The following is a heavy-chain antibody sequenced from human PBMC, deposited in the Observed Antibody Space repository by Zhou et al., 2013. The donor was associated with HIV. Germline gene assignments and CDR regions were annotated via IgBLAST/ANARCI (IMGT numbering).Heavy chain of an antibody. V-gene: IGHV1-69*05. J-gene: IGHJ5*02. D-gene: IGHD1-7*01. CDR3: AIKGTENRGWFDP. CDR1: GGAFSSYG. Sequence: QVQLVQSGAEVKTPGSSVKVSCKASGGAFSSYGFSWVRQVPGQGLEWMGGIIPIFRRANYAQKFQGRVTITTDESTSTAYMDLSGLRSEDTAIYYCAIKGTENRGWFDPWGQGTLVTVSS. CDR2: IIPIFRRA.